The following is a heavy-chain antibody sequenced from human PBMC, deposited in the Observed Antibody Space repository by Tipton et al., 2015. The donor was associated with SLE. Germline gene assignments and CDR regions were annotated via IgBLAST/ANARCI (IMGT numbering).Heavy chain of an antibody. CDR1: GGSISSGASF. J-gene: IGHJ4*02. CDR3: ATGGFSGYGPADY. V-gene: IGHV4-31*03. Sequence: TLSLTYTVSGGSISSGASFWTWIRQHPGKGLEWIGYVSYSGNTYFNPSLRSRLTMSVDTSKNQFSLNLSSVTAADTAVYFCATGGFSGYGPADYWGQGTLVTVSS. CDR2: VSYSGNT. D-gene: IGHD5-12*01.